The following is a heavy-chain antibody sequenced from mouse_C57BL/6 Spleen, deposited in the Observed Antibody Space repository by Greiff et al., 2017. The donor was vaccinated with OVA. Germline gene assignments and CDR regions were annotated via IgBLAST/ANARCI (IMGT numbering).Heavy chain of an antibody. V-gene: IGHV1-54*01. CDR2: INPGSGGT. CDR3: ARGDWYFDV. J-gene: IGHJ1*03. CDR1: GYAFTNYL. Sequence: VMLVESGAELVRPGTSVKVSCKASGYAFTNYLIEWVKQRPGQGLEWIGVINPGSGGTNYNEKFKGKATLTADKSSSTAYMQLSSLTSEDSAVYFCARGDWYFDVWGTGTTVTVSS.